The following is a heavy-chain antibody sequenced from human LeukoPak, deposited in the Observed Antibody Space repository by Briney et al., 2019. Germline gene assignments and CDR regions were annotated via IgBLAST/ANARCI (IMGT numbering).Heavy chain of an antibody. CDR3: TTDFDGDLFDY. V-gene: IGHV3-15*01. Sequence: GGSLRLSCAASGFTFSDYYMSWVRQAPGKGLEWVGRIKSKTDGGTTDYAAPVKGRFTISRDDSKNTLYLQMNSLKTEDTAVYYCTTDFDGDLFDYWGQGTLVTVSS. CDR1: GFTFSDYY. CDR2: IKSKTDGGTT. D-gene: IGHD4-17*01. J-gene: IGHJ4*02.